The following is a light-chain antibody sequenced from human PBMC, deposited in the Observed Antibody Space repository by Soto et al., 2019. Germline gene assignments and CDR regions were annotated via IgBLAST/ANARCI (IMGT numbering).Light chain of an antibody. V-gene: IGKV3-15*01. CDR1: QSVNNY. J-gene: IGKJ1*01. CDR3: QQYNDWPLT. CDR2: GAF. Sequence: EIVLTQSPATLSLSPGERATLSCRASQSVNNYLAWYQQKPGQAPRLLIYGAFTRATGIPARFSGTGSGTEFTLTISSLQSEDFALYYCQQYNDWPLTFGQGTKVDIK.